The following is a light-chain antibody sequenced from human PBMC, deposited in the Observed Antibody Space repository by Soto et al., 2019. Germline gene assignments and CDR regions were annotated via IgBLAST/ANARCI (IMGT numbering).Light chain of an antibody. J-gene: IGKJ1*01. Sequence: IPMTQSPPSLSASIGDRVTITCRASQGISNYLAWYQQKPGKVPKLLIYAVSTPQSGVPSRFSGRGSGTDFTLTITSLQPEDVATYYCQKYNSAPPAFGQGTKVEIK. V-gene: IGKV1-27*01. CDR2: AVS. CDR1: QGISNY. CDR3: QKYNSAPPA.